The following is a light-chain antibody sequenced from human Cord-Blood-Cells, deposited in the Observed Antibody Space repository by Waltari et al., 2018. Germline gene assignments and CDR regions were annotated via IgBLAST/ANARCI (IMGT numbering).Light chain of an antibody. CDR2: AAS. Sequence: AIRITQSPSSLSASTGDRVTITCRASQGISSHLAWYQQKPGKAPKLLIYAASTLQSGVPSRFSGSGSGTDFTLTISCLQSEDFATYYCQQYYSYPRTFGQGTKVEIK. J-gene: IGKJ1*01. V-gene: IGKV1-8*01. CDR3: QQYYSYPRT. CDR1: QGISSH.